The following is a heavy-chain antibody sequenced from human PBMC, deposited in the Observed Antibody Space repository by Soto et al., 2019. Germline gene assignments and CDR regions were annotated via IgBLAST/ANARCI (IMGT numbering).Heavy chain of an antibody. CDR2: ISGSGGST. V-gene: IGHV3-23*01. J-gene: IGHJ3*02. D-gene: IGHD3-3*01. Sequence: PGASRRLSCAASGFTLSSYAMSWVRQAPGKGLEWVSDISGSGGSTYYADSVKGRFTISRDNSKNTLYLQMNSLRAEDTAVYYCAKDHEITIFGARLYAFDIWGQGTMVTVSS. CDR3: AKDHEITIFGARLYAFDI. CDR1: GFTLSSYA.